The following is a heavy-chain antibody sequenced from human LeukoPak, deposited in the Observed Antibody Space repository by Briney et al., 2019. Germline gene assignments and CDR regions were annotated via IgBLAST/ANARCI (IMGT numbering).Heavy chain of an antibody. CDR3: ARDSGYYGSGENWFDP. Sequence: ASVKVSCKASGYTFTSYGISWVRQAPGQGLEWMGWISAYNGNTNYAQKLQGRVTMTTDTSTSTAYMELRSLRSDDTAVYYCARDSGYYGSGENWFDPWGQGTLVTVSS. D-gene: IGHD3-10*01. V-gene: IGHV1-18*01. J-gene: IGHJ5*02. CDR2: ISAYNGNT. CDR1: GYTFTSYG.